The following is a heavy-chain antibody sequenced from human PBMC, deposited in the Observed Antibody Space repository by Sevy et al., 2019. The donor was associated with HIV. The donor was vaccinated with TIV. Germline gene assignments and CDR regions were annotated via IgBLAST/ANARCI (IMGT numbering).Heavy chain of an antibody. CDR1: GFTFNNYW. Sequence: GGSLRLSCAASGFTFNNYWMTWVRQAPGKGLEWVANIKQDGSDKYYMESVKGRFNISRDNTKNSLYLQLNSLRAEDTAVYYCARSWDYWGPKGYWGQGTLVTVSS. CDR3: ARSWDYWGPKGY. J-gene: IGHJ4*02. CDR2: IKQDGSDK. D-gene: IGHD7-27*01. V-gene: IGHV3-7*03.